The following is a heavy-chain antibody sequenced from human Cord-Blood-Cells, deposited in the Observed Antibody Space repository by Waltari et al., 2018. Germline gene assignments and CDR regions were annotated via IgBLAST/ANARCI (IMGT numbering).Heavy chain of an antibody. CDR2: INPNGGGT. CDR1: GYTFTGYY. CDR3: AREVTITMVRGVNPFDY. Sequence: QVQLVQSGAEVKKPGASVKVSCKASGYTFTGYYMHWVRQAPGQGLEWMVWINPNGGGTNYAQKFQGRVTMTRDTSSSTAYMELSRLRSDDTAVYYCAREVTITMVRGVNPFDYWGQGTLVTVSS. D-gene: IGHD3-10*01. J-gene: IGHJ4*02. V-gene: IGHV1-2*02.